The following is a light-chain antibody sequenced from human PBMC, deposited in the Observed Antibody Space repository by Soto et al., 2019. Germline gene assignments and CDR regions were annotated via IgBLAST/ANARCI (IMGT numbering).Light chain of an antibody. CDR1: SSDVGGYNY. J-gene: IGLJ1*01. CDR3: SSYTRSSTYV. V-gene: IGLV2-14*01. Sequence: QSVPTQPASVSGSPGQSITISCTGISSDVGGYNYVSWYQHHPGKAPKLMTYEVSNRPSGVSSRFSGSKSGNTASLTISGLQAEDEADYYCSSYTRSSTYVFGTGTKLTVL. CDR2: EVS.